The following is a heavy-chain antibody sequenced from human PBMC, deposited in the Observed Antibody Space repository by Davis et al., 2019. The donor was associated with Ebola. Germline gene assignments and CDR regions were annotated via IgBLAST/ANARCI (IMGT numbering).Heavy chain of an antibody. D-gene: IGHD3-22*01. CDR1: GFTFSSYS. J-gene: IGHJ4*02. CDR2: ISSSSSTI. Sequence: GESLKISCAASGFTFSSYSMNWVRQAPGKGLEWVSYISSSSSTIYYADTVKGRFTISRDNAKNSLYLQMNSLRDEDTAVYYCARDYYDSSGYLDYWGQGTLVTVSS. CDR3: ARDYYDSSGYLDY. V-gene: IGHV3-48*02.